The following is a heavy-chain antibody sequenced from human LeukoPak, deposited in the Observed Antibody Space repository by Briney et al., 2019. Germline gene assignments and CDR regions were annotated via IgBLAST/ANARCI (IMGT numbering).Heavy chain of an antibody. CDR3: ASAWDCYYDSSGYPILDY. V-gene: IGHV1-69*06. CDR2: IIPIFGTA. Sequence: ASVKVSCKASGGTFSSYAISWVRQAPGQGLEWMGGIIPIFGTANYAQKFQGRVTITADKSTSTAYMELSSLRSEDTAVYYCASAWDCYYDSSGYPILDYWGQGTLVTVSS. D-gene: IGHD3-22*01. J-gene: IGHJ4*02. CDR1: GGTFSSYA.